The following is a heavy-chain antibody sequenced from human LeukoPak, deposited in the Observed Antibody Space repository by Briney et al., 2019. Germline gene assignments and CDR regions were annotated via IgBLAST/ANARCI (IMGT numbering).Heavy chain of an antibody. CDR3: VRDRGWFLFAF. CDR1: GFTFSNHW. CDR2: IHPDGSQT. V-gene: IGHV3-7*03. Sequence: GGSLRLSCAASGFTFSNHWMTWVRQAPGKGLEWVAHIHPDGSQTQYVDSVRGRFTISRDNAKNSLYLQMNSLRAEDTALYYCVRDRGWFLFAFGGRETLPPVSS. D-gene: IGHD2-15*01. J-gene: IGHJ4*02.